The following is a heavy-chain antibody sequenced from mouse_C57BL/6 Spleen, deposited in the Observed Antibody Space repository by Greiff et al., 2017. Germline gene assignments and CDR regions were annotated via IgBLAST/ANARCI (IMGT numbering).Heavy chain of an antibody. CDR3: ARSAPLYGYYAMDY. Sequence: VKLMESGPELVKPGASVKISCKASGYAFSSSWMNWVKQRPGKGLEWIGRIYPGDGDTNYNGKFKGKATLTADKSSSTAYMQLSSLTSEDSAVYFCARSAPLYGYYAMDYWGQGTSVTVSS. D-gene: IGHD6-2*01. J-gene: IGHJ4*01. V-gene: IGHV1-82*01. CDR2: IYPGDGDT. CDR1: GYAFSSSW.